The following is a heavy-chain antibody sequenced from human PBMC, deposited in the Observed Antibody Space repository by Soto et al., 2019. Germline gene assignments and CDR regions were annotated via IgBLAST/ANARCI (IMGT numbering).Heavy chain of an antibody. D-gene: IGHD3-22*01. V-gene: IGHV1-3*01. CDR1: GYTFTSYA. Sequence: ASVKVSCKASGYTFTSYAMHWVRQAPGQRLEWMGWINAGNGNTKYSQKFQGRVTITRDTSASTAYMELSSLRSEDTAVYYCARRGGFYQPLDSWGQGTLVTVSS. J-gene: IGHJ5*01. CDR2: INAGNGNT. CDR3: ARRGGFYQPLDS.